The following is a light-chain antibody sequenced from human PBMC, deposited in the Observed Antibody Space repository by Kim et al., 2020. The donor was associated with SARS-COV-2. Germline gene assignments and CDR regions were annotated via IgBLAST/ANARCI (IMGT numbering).Light chain of an antibody. CDR2: SAS. V-gene: IGKV4-1*01. Sequence: ATITCTTSQSVFYSTNNQNSLAWYQQKPGQPPTLVMTSASTRQSGVPDRYSGSESGTDFSRTSSSLQAEDVAVYYCQQYYSIPSTFGQGTRLEIK. CDR3: QQYYSIPST. CDR1: QSVFYSTNNQNS. J-gene: IGKJ5*01.